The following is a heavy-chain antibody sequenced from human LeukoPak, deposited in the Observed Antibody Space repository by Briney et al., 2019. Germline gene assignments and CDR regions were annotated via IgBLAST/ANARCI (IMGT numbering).Heavy chain of an antibody. V-gene: IGHV4-59*01. CDR3: ARAVSSSWGAFDI. D-gene: IGHD6-13*01. CDR1: GGSISSYY. Sequence: SETLSLTCTVSGGSISSYYWSWIRQPPGKGLEWIGYIYYSGSTNYNPSPKSRVTISVDTSKNQFSLKLSSVTAADTAVYYCARAVSSSWGAFDIWGQGTMVTVSS. J-gene: IGHJ3*02. CDR2: IYYSGST.